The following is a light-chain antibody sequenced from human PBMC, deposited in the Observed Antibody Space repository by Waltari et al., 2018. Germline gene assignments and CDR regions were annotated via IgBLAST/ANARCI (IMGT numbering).Light chain of an antibody. V-gene: IGKV3-15*01. Sequence: EIVMTQSPATLSVSVGQRATLSCRASQRFGSTLAWYQLKPGQAPRLLLSGASTRATGIPARFSGSGSGTEFTLTISSLQSEDFAVYYCQQYNDWPPTFGGGTKVEIK. CDR3: QQYNDWPPT. J-gene: IGKJ4*01. CDR2: GAS. CDR1: QRFGST.